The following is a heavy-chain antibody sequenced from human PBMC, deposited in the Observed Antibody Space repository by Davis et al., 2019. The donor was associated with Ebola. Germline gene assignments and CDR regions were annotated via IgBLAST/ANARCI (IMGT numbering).Heavy chain of an antibody. D-gene: IGHD4-17*01. V-gene: IGHV1-3*01. J-gene: IGHJ4*02. Sequence: AASVKVSCKASGYTFTSYAMHWVRQAPGQRLEWMGWLNAGTGNTKYSLKFQDRVTFTWDTSASTAYMELSSLTYEDTAVYSCARDFGDFGSYFDYWGKGTRVTVSS. CDR2: LNAGTGNT. CDR1: GYTFTSYA. CDR3: ARDFGDFGSYFDY.